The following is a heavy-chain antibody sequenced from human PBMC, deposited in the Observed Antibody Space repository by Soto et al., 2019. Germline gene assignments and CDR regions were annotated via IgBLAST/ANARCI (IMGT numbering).Heavy chain of an antibody. CDR3: ARLSRDASTLHYFVY. D-gene: IGHD2-2*01. V-gene: IGHV5-10-1*01. CDR2: IDPSDSYT. Sequence: PGESLKISCKASGYTFSNYWISWVRQMPGKGLEWMGRIDPSDSYTNYSPSFQGHVTISADKSITTAYLQWSSLRASDTAMYYCARLSRDASTLHYFVYWGQSTLVTVSS. CDR1: GYTFSNYW. J-gene: IGHJ4*02.